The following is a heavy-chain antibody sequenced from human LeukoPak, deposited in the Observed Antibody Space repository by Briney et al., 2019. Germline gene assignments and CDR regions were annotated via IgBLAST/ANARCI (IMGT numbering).Heavy chain of an antibody. Sequence: SETLSLTCAVSGYSISSGYYWGWIRQPPGKGLEWIGSIYHSGSTYYNPSLKSRVTISVDTSKYQFSLKLSSVTAADTAVYYCARTTTPSSTSCPGQWGQGTLVTVSS. V-gene: IGHV4-38-2*01. J-gene: IGHJ4*02. CDR1: GYSISSGYY. CDR2: IYHSGST. D-gene: IGHD2-2*01. CDR3: ARTTTPSSTSCPGQ.